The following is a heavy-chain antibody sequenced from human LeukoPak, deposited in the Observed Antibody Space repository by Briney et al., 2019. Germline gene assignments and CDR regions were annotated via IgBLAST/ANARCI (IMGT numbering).Heavy chain of an antibody. CDR3: ARSRTYYDILTGRFDP. CDR1: GYTFTSYD. CDR2: MNPNSGNT. V-gene: IGHV1-8*01. Sequence: KPGASVKVSCKASGYTFTSYDINWVRQATGQGLEWMGWMNPNSGNTGYAQKFQGRVTMTRNTSISTAYMELSSLRSEDTAVYYCARSRTYYDILTGRFDPWGQGTLVTVSS. J-gene: IGHJ5*02. D-gene: IGHD3-9*01.